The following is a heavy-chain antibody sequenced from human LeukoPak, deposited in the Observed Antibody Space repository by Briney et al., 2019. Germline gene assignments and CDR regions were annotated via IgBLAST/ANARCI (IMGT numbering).Heavy chain of an antibody. D-gene: IGHD6-19*01. CDR3: ARRGGAVAGNFDY. V-gene: IGHV5-51*01. Sequence: GESLKISCKGSGYSFTNYWIGWVRQMPGKGLEWMGILYPGDSGTRYSPSFQGQVTISADKSISTAYLQWSSLKASDTAMYYCARRGGAVAGNFDYWGQGTLVTVSS. CDR1: GYSFTNYW. J-gene: IGHJ4*02. CDR2: LYPGDSGT.